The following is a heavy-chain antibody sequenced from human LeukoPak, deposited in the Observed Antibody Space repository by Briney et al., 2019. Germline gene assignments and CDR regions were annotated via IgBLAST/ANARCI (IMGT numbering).Heavy chain of an antibody. J-gene: IGHJ3*01. CDR3: ARGLPVRDAFDD. CDR2: VFYSGNT. D-gene: IGHD3-10*01. V-gene: IGHV4-59*13. Sequence: SETLLPTCTVSGGSISSFYWNWIRQPPGKGLEWVGYVFYSGNTNYNPSLGSRVTISEDTSKNQFSLNLNSLTAADTAVYYCARGLPVRDAFDDWGQGTVVTVSS. CDR1: GGSISSFY.